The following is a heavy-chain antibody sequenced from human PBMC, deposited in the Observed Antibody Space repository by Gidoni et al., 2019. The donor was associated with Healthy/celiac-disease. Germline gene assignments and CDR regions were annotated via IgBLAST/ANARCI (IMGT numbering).Heavy chain of an antibody. V-gene: IGHV3-30*04. CDR2: ISYDGSNK. D-gene: IGHD1-26*01. J-gene: IGHJ4*02. CDR3: ARDTDPYSGSYEIDY. CDR1: GFTFSSYA. Sequence: QVQLVESGGGVVQPGRSLRLSCAASGFTFSSYAMHWVRQAPGKGLEWVAVISYDGSNKYYADSVKGRFTISRDNSKNTLYLQMNSLRAEDTAVYYCARDTDPYSGSYEIDYWGQGTLVTVSS.